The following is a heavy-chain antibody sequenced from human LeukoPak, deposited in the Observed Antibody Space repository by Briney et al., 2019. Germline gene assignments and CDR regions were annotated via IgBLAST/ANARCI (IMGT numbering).Heavy chain of an antibody. CDR3: ARGLDILDY. J-gene: IGHJ4*02. Sequence: SETLSLTCAVYGGSFSGYYWSWIRQPPGKGLEWIGEINHSGSTNYNPSLKSRVTISVDTPKNQFSLKLSSVTAAVTAVYYCARGLDILDYWGQGTLVTVSS. CDR1: GGSFSGYY. V-gene: IGHV4-34*01. D-gene: IGHD3-9*01. CDR2: INHSGST.